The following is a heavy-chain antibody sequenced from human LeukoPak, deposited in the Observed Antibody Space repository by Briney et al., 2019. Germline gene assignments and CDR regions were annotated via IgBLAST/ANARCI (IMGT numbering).Heavy chain of an antibody. D-gene: IGHD4-17*01. CDR3: ARGAAYGDYVSYYYYMDV. CDR1: GGTFSSYA. Sequence: SVKVSCKASGGTFSSYAISWVRPAPGQGLEWMGGIIPIFGTANYAQKFQGRVTITADKSTSTAYMELSSLRSEDTAVYYCARGAAYGDYVSYYYYMDVWGKGTTVTVSS. CDR2: IIPIFGTA. J-gene: IGHJ6*03. V-gene: IGHV1-69*06.